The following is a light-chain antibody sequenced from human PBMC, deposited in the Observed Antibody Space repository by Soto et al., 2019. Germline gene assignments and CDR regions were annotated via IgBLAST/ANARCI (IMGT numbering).Light chain of an antibody. CDR3: QQYNNSPVLP. CDR2: GAS. CDR1: QSVSSN. Sequence: EIVMTESPATLSVSPGERATLSCRASQSVSSNLAWYQQKPGQAPKLLIYGASTRATGIPARFSGSGSGTEFTLTISSLQSEDFAVYYCQQYNNSPVLPFGGGTKVDIK. J-gene: IGKJ4*01. V-gene: IGKV3-15*01.